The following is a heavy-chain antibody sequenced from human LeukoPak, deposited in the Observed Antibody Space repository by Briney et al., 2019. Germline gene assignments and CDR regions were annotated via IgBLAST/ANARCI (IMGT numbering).Heavy chain of an antibody. CDR2: IYYSGST. CDR1: GGSISSGDYY. V-gene: IGHV4-30-4*08. J-gene: IGHJ5*02. CDR3: ARVRYCSGGSCHVWGFDP. D-gene: IGHD2-15*01. Sequence: SETLSLTCTVSGGSISSGDYYWRWIRQPPGKGLEWIGYIYYSGSTYYNPSLKSRVTISVDTSKNQFSLKLSSVTAADTAVYYCARVRYCSGGSCHVWGFDPWGQGTLVTVSS.